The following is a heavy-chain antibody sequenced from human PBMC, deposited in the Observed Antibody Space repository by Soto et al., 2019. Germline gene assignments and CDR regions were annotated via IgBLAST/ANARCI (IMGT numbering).Heavy chain of an antibody. J-gene: IGHJ4*02. Sequence: QVQLQESGPGLVKPSETLSLTCTVSGGSISRFYLSWIRQPAGKGLEWIGRIYSSGSSNYNPSLESRVTMSVDTSKNQFSLKLSSMTAADTAVYYCVRGGAVLDYWGQGTLVTVSS. CDR1: GGSISRFY. CDR3: VRGGAVLDY. D-gene: IGHD6-19*01. CDR2: IYSSGSS. V-gene: IGHV4-4*07.